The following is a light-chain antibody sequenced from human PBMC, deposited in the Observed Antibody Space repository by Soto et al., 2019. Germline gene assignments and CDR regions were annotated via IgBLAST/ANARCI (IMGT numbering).Light chain of an antibody. Sequence: DIQMTQSPSTLSASVGDRVTITCRASQSISSWLAWYQQKPGKAPKLLIYDASSLESGVPSRFSGSGSGTNFTLTTSILNPDDLANYYGHNYNCYSTTLAKGTKLEI. V-gene: IGKV1-5*01. CDR3: HNYNCYSTT. J-gene: IGKJ2*01. CDR1: QSISSW. CDR2: DAS.